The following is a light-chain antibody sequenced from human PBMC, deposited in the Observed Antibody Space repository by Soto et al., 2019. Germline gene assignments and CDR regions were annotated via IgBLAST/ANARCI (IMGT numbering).Light chain of an antibody. CDR3: QQYDNLPS. CDR1: QDISTY. V-gene: IGKV1-33*01. CDR2: GAS. Sequence: DIQMTQSPSSLSASVGDRVTITCQASQDISTYLNWYQHKPGKAPKLLIYGASNLETGVPSRFSGSGSGTRFTFTINSLQPEDIATYYCQQYDNLPSFGPGTKVDIK. J-gene: IGKJ3*01.